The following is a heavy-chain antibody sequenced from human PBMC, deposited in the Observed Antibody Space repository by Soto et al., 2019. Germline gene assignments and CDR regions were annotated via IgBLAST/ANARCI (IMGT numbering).Heavy chain of an antibody. CDR2: IYPRDSDS. J-gene: IGHJ4*02. V-gene: IGHV5-51*01. Sequence: GESLKISCKGSGFTFTSYWIAWVRQMPGKGLEWMGIIYPRDSDSSYSPSFQGQVTISADKSINTAYLHWSSLKASDTAIYYCAKREGYCSTTTCSNFDYWGQGTLVTV. CDR3: AKREGYCSTTTCSNFDY. D-gene: IGHD2-2*01. CDR1: GFTFTSYW.